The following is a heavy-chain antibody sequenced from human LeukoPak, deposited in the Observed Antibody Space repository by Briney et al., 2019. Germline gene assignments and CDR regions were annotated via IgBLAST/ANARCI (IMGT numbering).Heavy chain of an antibody. J-gene: IGHJ4*02. CDR3: AKDPPYCSSTSCHTNQGHYFDY. CDR1: GFTFSSYA. CDR2: ISGSGGST. V-gene: IGHV3-23*01. D-gene: IGHD2-2*01. Sequence: GGSLRLSCAASGFTFSSYAMSWVRQAPGKGLEWVSAISGSGGSTYYADSVKGRFTISRDNSKNTLYLQMNSPRAEDTAVYYCAKDPPYCSSTSCHTNQGHYFDYWGQGTLVTVSS.